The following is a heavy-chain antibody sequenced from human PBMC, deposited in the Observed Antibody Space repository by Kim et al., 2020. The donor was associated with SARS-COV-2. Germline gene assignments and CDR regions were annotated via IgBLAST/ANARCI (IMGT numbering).Heavy chain of an antibody. CDR2: ISYDGSNK. J-gene: IGHJ4*02. CDR1: GFTFSSYG. V-gene: IGHV3-33*05. D-gene: IGHD2-15*01. CDR3: ARDRELRAYCSGGSCYSAIDY. Sequence: GGSLRLSCAASGFTFSSYGMHWVRQAPGKGLEWVAVISYDGSNKYYADSVKGRFTISRDNSKNTLYLQMNSLRAEDTAVYYCARDRELRAYCSGGSCYSAIDYWGQGTLVTVSS.